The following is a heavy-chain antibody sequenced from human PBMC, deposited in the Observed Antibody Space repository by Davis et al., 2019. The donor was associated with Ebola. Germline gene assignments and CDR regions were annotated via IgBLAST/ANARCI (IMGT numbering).Heavy chain of an antibody. J-gene: IGHJ5*02. D-gene: IGHD3-10*01. V-gene: IGHV4-59*01. CDR2: IYYSGST. CDR3: ARGGVITPNWFDP. Sequence: GSLRLSCAASGFTFDDYGMSWVRQPPGKGLEWIGYIYYSGSTNYNPSLKSRVTISVDTSKNQFSLKLSSVTAADTAVYYCARGGVITPNWFDPWGQGTLVIVSS. CDR1: GFTFDDYG.